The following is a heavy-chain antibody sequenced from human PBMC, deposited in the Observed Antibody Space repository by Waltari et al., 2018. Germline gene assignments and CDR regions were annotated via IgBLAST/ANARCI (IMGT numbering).Heavy chain of an antibody. J-gene: IGHJ4*02. V-gene: IGHV1-2*06. CDR3: ARASTSDEYTSHFDY. D-gene: IGHD6-6*01. Sequence: QVQLLQSGAEMKKPGTSVTVSWKSAGCTFTAHYVYWLRQAPGQGLECLGRINSDTGVTDYSQKFQGRVTVTTDTSVTTVYLDLSALTSGDTALYYCARASTSDEYTSHFDYWGQGTPVTVS. CDR2: INSDTGVT. CDR1: GCTFTAHY.